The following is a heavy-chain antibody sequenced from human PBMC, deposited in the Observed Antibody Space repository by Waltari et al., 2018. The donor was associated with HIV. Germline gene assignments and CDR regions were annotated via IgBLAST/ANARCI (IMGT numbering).Heavy chain of an antibody. Sequence: VQVVQSGGGVVQPGRSLRLSCAGAGITFRRFGVQWFRRAPGKGLEWVALIWYDGSNKYYADSVKGRFAISRDNSKNTVYLQMNSLRAEDTAVYYCARDRSSSWYGKDYYYFGMDVWGQGTTVTVSS. V-gene: IGHV3-33*01. CDR1: GITFRRFG. D-gene: IGHD6-13*01. J-gene: IGHJ6*02. CDR3: ARDRSSSWYGKDYYYFGMDV. CDR2: IWYDGSNK.